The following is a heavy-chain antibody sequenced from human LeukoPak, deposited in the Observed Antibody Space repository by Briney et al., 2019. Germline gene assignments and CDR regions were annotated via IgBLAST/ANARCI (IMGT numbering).Heavy chain of an antibody. D-gene: IGHD2-21*01. CDR3: ARDLLDCGGPKCSDY. CDR2: ITHDGSNK. Sequence: GGSLRLSCAASGFTFENYRMHWVRQAPGKGLEWVSLITHDGSNKYYADSVKDRFTISRDNSKNTVHLQMSSLRTEDTAVYYCARDLLDCGGPKCSDYGGQGTPVTVSS. V-gene: IGHV3-30-3*01. J-gene: IGHJ4*02. CDR1: GFTFENYR.